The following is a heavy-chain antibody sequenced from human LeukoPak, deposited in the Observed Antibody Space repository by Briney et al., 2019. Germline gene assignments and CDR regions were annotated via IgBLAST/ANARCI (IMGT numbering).Heavy chain of an antibody. V-gene: IGHV3-23*01. CDR2: LSTSGAST. D-gene: IGHD6-13*01. J-gene: IGHJ6*03. CDR3: ASHAADYYYYYYMDV. CDR1: GFTFTNYA. Sequence: PGGSLRLSCTASGFTFTNYAMNWVRQAPGKGLEWVSTLSTSGASTYYADSVKGRFTISRDNSKNTLYLQMNSLRAEDTAVYYCASHAADYYYYYYMDVWGKGTTVTVSS.